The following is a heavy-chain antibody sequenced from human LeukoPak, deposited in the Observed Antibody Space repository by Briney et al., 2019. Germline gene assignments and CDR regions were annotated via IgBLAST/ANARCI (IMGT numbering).Heavy chain of an antibody. Sequence: PGRSLRLSCRASKFSFSDYDMHWVRQAPGKGLEWVAVISYDGSNKYYADSVKGRFTISRDNSKNMLYLQMNSLRAEDTAVYYCASAYCSSTSCYVGHFDYWGQGTLVTVSS. D-gene: IGHD2-2*01. CDR1: KFSFSDYD. CDR3: ASAYCSSTSCYVGHFDY. V-gene: IGHV3-30-3*01. J-gene: IGHJ4*02. CDR2: ISYDGSNK.